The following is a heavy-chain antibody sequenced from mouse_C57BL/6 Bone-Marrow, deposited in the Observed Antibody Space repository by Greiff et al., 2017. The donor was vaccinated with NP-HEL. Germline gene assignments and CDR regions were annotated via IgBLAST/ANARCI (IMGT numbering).Heavy chain of an antibody. V-gene: IGHV2-2*01. CDR2: IWSGGST. CDR3: ARRDRGYFGC. CDR1: GFSLTSYG. J-gene: IGHJ2*01. D-gene: IGHD2-14*01. Sequence: QVQLQQSGPGLVQPSQSLSITCTVSGFSLTSYGVHWVRQSPGKGLEWLGVIWSGGSTDYNAAFISRLSISKDNSKSQVFFKLTSLQADDTAIYYCARRDRGYFGCWGQGTTLTVSS.